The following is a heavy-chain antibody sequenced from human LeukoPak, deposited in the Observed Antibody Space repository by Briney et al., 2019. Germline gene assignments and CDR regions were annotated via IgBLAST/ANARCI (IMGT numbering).Heavy chain of an antibody. D-gene: IGHD3-10*01. CDR3: ARDSGRFDVFDI. CDR1: GFTVSTNY. Sequence: GGSLPLSCAASGFTVSTNYMSWVRQAPGKGLEWVSVIYSDGRTYYADSVKGRFTISRDNSKNTLYLQMNSLRAEDTAVYYCARDSGRFDVFDIWGQGTMVTVSS. J-gene: IGHJ3*02. CDR2: IYSDGRT. V-gene: IGHV3-53*01.